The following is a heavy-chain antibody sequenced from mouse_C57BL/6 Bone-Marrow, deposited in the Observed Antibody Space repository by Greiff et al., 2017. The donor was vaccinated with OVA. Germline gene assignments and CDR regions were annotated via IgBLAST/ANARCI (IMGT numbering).Heavy chain of an antibody. J-gene: IGHJ3*01. D-gene: IGHD2-4*01. CDR2: IYPRSGNN. CDR3: ARSREIYYDYDGAFAY. Sequence: QVQLQQSGAELARPGASVKLSCKASGYTFTSYGISWVKQSTGQGLEWIGEIYPRSGNNYYNEKFKGKATLTADKSSSTAYMELRSLTSEDSAVYFCARSREIYYDYDGAFAYWGQGTLVTVSA. CDR1: GYTFTSYG. V-gene: IGHV1-81*01.